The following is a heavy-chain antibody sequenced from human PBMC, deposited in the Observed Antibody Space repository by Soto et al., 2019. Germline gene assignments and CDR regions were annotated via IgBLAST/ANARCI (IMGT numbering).Heavy chain of an antibody. J-gene: IGHJ4*02. CDR3: AKGSTYTVSDD. Sequence: QVQLVESGGGVVQPGRSLRLSCAASGFTFSTYGMHWVRQAPGKGLEWVAVISYEGSNKYYADSVKGRVTISRDNSKNTLYPQMSSLRAEETAGYYRAKGSTYTVSDDWGQVTMVSVS. V-gene: IGHV3-30*18. CDR2: ISYEGSNK. CDR1: GFTFSTYG. D-gene: IGHD1-1*01.